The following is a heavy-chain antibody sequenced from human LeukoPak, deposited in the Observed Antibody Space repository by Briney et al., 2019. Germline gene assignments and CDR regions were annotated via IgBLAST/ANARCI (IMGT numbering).Heavy chain of an antibody. V-gene: IGHV3-23*01. Sequence: GGSLRLSCAASGFTFSSYAMSWVRQAPGKGLDWVSTISVSGGSPHYADSVKGRFTISRDNSKNTLYLQMNGLRAEDTAVYYCANDQGSSYYFDNWGQGTLVTVSS. CDR3: ANDQGSSYYFDN. D-gene: IGHD6-19*01. J-gene: IGHJ4*02. CDR2: ISVSGGSP. CDR1: GFTFSSYA.